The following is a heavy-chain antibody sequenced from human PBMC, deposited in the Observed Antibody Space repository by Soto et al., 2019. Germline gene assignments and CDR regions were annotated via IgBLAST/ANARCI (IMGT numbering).Heavy chain of an antibody. J-gene: IGHJ6*02. Sequence: GSLRLSCAASGFTFSSYGMHWVRQAPGKGLEWVAVISYDGSNKYYADSVKGRFTISRDNSKNTLYLQMNSLRAEDTAVYYCAKDLVSGSYYVTKLYYYYGMDVWGQGTTVTVSS. CDR3: AKDLVSGSYYVTKLYYYYGMDV. CDR2: ISYDGSNK. D-gene: IGHD1-26*01. CDR1: GFTFSSYG. V-gene: IGHV3-30*18.